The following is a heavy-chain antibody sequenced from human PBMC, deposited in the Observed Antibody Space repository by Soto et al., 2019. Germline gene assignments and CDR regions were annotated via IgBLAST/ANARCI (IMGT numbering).Heavy chain of an antibody. CDR1: GYTLTELS. CDR3: ATPGDYCGGDCYYAFDI. J-gene: IGHJ3*02. D-gene: IGHD2-21*02. Sequence: ASVKVSCKVSGYTLTELSMHWVRQAPGKGLEWMGGFDPEDGETIYAQKFQGRVTMTEDTSTDTAYMGLSSLRSEDTAVYYCATPGDYCGGDCYYAFDIWGQGTMVTVSS. V-gene: IGHV1-24*01. CDR2: FDPEDGET.